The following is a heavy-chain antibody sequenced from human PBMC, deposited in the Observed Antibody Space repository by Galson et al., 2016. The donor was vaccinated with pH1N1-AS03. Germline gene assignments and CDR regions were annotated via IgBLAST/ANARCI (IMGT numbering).Heavy chain of an antibody. D-gene: IGHD1-26*01. Sequence: SVKVSCKASGYTFTGFYVHWVRQAPGQGLEWMGWIDPNSGVTNYAQKFQAWVTMTGDTSIITAYMELYGLKSDDTAVYYCARDPRGPCSSATCATTYYFGMDVWGQGTTVIVSS. CDR1: GYTFTGFY. J-gene: IGHJ6*02. CDR2: IDPNSGVT. V-gene: IGHV1-2*04. CDR3: ARDPRGPCSSATCATTYYFGMDV.